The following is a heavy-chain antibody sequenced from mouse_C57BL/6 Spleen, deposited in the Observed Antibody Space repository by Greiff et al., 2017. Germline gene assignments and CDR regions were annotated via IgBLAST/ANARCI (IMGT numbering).Heavy chain of an antibody. CDR2: IYPSDSET. CDR1: GYTFTSYW. J-gene: IGHJ1*03. D-gene: IGHD1-1*01. Sequence: VQLQQPGAELVRPGSSVKLSCKASGYTFTSYWMDWVKQRPGQGLEWIGNIYPSDSETHYNQKFKDKATLTVDKSSSTAYMQLSSLTSEDSAVYYCARGADYYGSSPWYFDVWGTGTTVTVSS. V-gene: IGHV1-61*01. CDR3: ARGADYYGSSPWYFDV.